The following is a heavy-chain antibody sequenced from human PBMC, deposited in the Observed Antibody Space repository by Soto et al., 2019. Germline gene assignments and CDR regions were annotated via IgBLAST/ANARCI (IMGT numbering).Heavy chain of an antibody. CDR2: ISYDGSNK. Sequence: GGSLRLSCAASGFTFSSYAMHWVRQAPGKGLEWVAVISYDGSNKYYADSVKGRFTISRDNSKNTLYLQMNSLRAEDTAVYYCARGPRKQQLDFRGYWFDPWGQGTLVTVSS. CDR1: GFTFSSYA. D-gene: IGHD6-13*01. J-gene: IGHJ5*02. V-gene: IGHV3-30-3*01. CDR3: ARGPRKQQLDFRGYWFDP.